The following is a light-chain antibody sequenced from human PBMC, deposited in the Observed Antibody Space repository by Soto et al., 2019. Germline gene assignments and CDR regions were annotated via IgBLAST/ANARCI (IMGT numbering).Light chain of an antibody. CDR1: QSISSY. CDR3: QQSYSTLLFT. V-gene: IGKV1-39*01. CDR2: AAS. J-gene: IGKJ3*01. Sequence: DIQMTQSPSSLSASVGDRVTITCRASQSISSYLNWYQQKPGKAPKLLIYAASSLQSGVPSRFSGSGSGTDFTLTISSLQPEDVATYYCQQSYSTLLFTFGPGTKVAIK.